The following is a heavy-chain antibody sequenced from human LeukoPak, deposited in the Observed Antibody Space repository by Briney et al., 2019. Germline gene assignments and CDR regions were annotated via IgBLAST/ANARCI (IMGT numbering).Heavy chain of an antibody. CDR3: ARSPFTIFSRYAFDI. D-gene: IGHD3-9*01. J-gene: IGHJ3*02. Sequence: SETLSLTCTVSGGSISSYYWSWIRQPPGKGLEWIGYIYYSGSTNYNPSLKSRVTISVDTSKNQFSLKLSSVTAADTAGYYCARSPFTIFSRYAFDIWGQGTMVTVSS. V-gene: IGHV4-59*01. CDR2: IYYSGST. CDR1: GGSISSYY.